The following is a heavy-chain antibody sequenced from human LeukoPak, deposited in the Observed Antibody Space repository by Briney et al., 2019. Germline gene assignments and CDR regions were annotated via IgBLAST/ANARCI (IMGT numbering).Heavy chain of an antibody. CDR1: GYTFTSYG. V-gene: IGHV1-18*01. J-gene: IGHJ5*02. CDR2: ISAYNGNT. Sequence: ASVKVSCKASGYTFTSYGISWVRQAPRQGLEWMGWISAYNGNTNYAQKLQGRVTMTTDTSTSTAYMELRSLRSDDTAVYYCARDLVVRGLRPNWFDPWGQGTLVTVSS. D-gene: IGHD3-10*01. CDR3: ARDLVVRGLRPNWFDP.